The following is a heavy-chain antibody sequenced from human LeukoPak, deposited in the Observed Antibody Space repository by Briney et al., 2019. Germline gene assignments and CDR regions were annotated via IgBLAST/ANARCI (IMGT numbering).Heavy chain of an antibody. CDR2: ISLGGAT. D-gene: IGHD3-22*01. V-gene: IGHV4-34*01. CDR1: GGSISGYY. J-gene: IGHJ3*02. CDR3: ARAPPRRTMIVVVTTGSAFDI. Sequence: TSETLSPTWAVDGGSISGYYWGWIRLPPGQGLEWIGVISLGGATNYNPSLRGRVTISGDTSNTHFYRKLSAVTAAAAPLSYGARAPPRRTMIVVVTTGSAFDIWGQGTMVTVSS.